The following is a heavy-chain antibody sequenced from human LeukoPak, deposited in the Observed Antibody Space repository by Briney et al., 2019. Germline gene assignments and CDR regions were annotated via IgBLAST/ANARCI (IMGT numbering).Heavy chain of an antibody. Sequence: PSETLSLTCIVSGDYISSYYWSWIRQPPGKGLEWIGYIYYSGSTDYNPSLKSRLTISEDASKNQFSLKLSSVTAADTAVYYCARVSTMVRGVIPRFHMGVWGKGTTVTVSS. CDR3: ARVSTMVRGVIPRFHMGV. CDR1: GDYISSYY. J-gene: IGHJ6*03. V-gene: IGHV4-59*01. CDR2: IYYSGST. D-gene: IGHD3-10*01.